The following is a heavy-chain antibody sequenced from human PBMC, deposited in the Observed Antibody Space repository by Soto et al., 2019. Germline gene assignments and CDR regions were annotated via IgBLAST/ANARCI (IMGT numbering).Heavy chain of an antibody. Sequence: GGSLRLSCAASGFTFNIYGMTWVRQAPGKGLEWVSGISGSGSNTYYADSVKGRLTISRDNSKDTVHLQVNSLRAEDTAIYYCAREIETLGTFVWLDPWGQGTLVTVSS. CDR2: ISGSGSNT. CDR3: AREIETLGTFVWLDP. J-gene: IGHJ5*02. D-gene: IGHD6-13*01. V-gene: IGHV3-23*01. CDR1: GFTFNIYG.